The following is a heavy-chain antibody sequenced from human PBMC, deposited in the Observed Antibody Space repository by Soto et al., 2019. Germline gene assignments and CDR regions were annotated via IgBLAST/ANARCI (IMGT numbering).Heavy chain of an antibody. CDR3: ARAARGGSSWYY. Sequence: GESLKISCKASGYTFTSYAMHWVRQAPGQRLEWMGWINAGNGNTKYSQKFQGRVTITRDTSASTAYMELSSLRSEDTAVYYCARAARGGSSWYYWGQGTLVTVSS. CDR1: GYTFTSYA. CDR2: INAGNGNT. V-gene: IGHV1-3*01. J-gene: IGHJ4*02. D-gene: IGHD6-13*01.